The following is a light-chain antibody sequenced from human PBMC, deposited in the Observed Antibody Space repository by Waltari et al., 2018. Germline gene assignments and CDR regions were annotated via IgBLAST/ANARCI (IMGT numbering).Light chain of an antibody. Sequence: ETVLTQSPGTLSLSPGERATLSCRASQSVSSSYLAWYQQKPGQAPRLLSYGASSSATGIPDRFSGSGSGTDFTLTISRLEPEDFAVYYCQLFANSPPRTFGGGTKVEIK. CDR2: GAS. V-gene: IGKV3-20*01. CDR1: QSVSSSY. J-gene: IGKJ4*01. CDR3: QLFANSPPRT.